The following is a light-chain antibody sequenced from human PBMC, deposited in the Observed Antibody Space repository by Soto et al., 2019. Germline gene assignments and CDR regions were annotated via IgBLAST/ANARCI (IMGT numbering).Light chain of an antibody. CDR1: SSNIGAGYD. Sequence: QAVVTQPPSVSGAPGQRVTISCTGSSSNIGAGYDVHWYQQLPGTAPKLLIYGNNNRPSGVPDRFSGSKSGTSASLAVTGLQAEDGADYYCQSYATGLSVLYVFGTGTKLTV. V-gene: IGLV1-40*01. J-gene: IGLJ1*01. CDR2: GNN. CDR3: QSYATGLSVLYV.